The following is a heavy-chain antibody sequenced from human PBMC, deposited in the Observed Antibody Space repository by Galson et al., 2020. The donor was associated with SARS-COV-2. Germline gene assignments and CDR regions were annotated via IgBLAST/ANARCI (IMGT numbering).Heavy chain of an antibody. V-gene: IGHV4-34*01. CDR2: IDHTGRT. D-gene: IGHD3-22*01. Sequence: SQASETLSLTCAVSGGSFSGHYWTWIRQAPGKGLEWIAEIDHTGRTNYKPSLKSRVTISIDTSKKEFSLRVNSVTAADTAVYFCARAARDSSTYYDSQALDYWGPGTLVTVSS. CDR3: ARAARDSSTYYDSQALDY. J-gene: IGHJ4*02. CDR1: GGSFSGHY.